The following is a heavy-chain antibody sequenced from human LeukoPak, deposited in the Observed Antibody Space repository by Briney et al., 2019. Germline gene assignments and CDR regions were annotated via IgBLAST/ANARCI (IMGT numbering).Heavy chain of an antibody. CDR3: ATVESVAGNDY. V-gene: IGHV1-24*01. J-gene: IGHJ4*02. CDR2: FDPEDGET. Sequence: ASVKVSCKASGGTFSSYAISWVRQAPGKGLEWMGGFDPEDGETIYAQKFQGRVTMTEDTSTDTAYMELSSLRSEDTAVYYCATVESVAGNDYWGQGTLVTVSS. D-gene: IGHD6-19*01. CDR1: GGTFSSYA.